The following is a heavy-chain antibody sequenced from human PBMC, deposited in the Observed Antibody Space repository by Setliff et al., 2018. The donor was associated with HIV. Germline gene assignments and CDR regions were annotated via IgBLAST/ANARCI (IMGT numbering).Heavy chain of an antibody. D-gene: IGHD3-22*01. CDR2: IYWDDDK. CDR3: AHRHVGGYYYDSSAYYPRRSRAEYIQD. V-gene: IGHV2-5*02. CDR1: GLSLSTTGVG. J-gene: IGHJ1*01. Sequence: GSGPTLVNPPQDLTLTCTFSGLSLSTTGVGVGWIRRAPGKALEWLALIYWDDDKRYSPSLKSRLTITKETSNNQVVLTMTNMDPVDTATYYSAHRHVGGYYYDSSAYYPRRSRAEYIQDWGQGTLVTVSS.